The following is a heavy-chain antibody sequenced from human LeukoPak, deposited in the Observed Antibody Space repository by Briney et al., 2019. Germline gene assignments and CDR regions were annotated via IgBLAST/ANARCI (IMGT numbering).Heavy chain of an antibody. CDR1: GYTFTSYG. J-gene: IGHJ3*02. CDR3: ARVQQWRGVDAFDI. Sequence: ASVKVSCKASGYTFTSYGISWVRQAPGQGLEWMGWISAYNGNTDYAQKLQGRVTMTTDTSTSTAYMELRSLRSDDTAVYYCARVQQWRGVDAFDIWGQGTMVTVSS. CDR2: ISAYNGNT. D-gene: IGHD6-19*01. V-gene: IGHV1-18*01.